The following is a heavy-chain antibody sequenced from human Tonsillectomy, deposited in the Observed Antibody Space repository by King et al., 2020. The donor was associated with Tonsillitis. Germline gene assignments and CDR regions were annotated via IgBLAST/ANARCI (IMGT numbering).Heavy chain of an antibody. Sequence: VQLVESGGALVEPGGSLRLSCAGPGLGFSNAGRGGVRQPPGKGLESIGRVKSKSDGGTIDYTAPMKGRFIISRDDSKSTVYLQMNSLKTEDAGFYYCTTDDWTWGQGTLVTVSS. CDR1: GLGFSNAG. CDR3: TTDDWT. CDR2: VKSKSDGGTI. D-gene: IGHD3-9*01. J-gene: IGHJ5*02. V-gene: IGHV3-15*02.